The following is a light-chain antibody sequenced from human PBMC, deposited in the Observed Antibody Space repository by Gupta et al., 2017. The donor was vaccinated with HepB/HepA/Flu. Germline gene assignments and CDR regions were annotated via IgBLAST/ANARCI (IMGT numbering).Light chain of an antibody. CDR2: STN. Sequence: HTVVTHYPSVSVSPGGTVTLTCGLSSGSVSTSYYPSWYQQTPGQAPSPLIYSTNNRSSGAPDRFSGKIAGNKAALTLTGPQAEDEDDYYCVTYMGSGSLVFGGGTKLTVL. J-gene: IGLJ2*01. CDR3: VTYMGSGSLV. CDR1: SGSVSTSYY. V-gene: IGLV8-61*01.